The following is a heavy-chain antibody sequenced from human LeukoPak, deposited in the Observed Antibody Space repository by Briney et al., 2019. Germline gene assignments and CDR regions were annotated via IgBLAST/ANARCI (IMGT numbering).Heavy chain of an antibody. J-gene: IGHJ4*02. D-gene: IGHD3-10*01. CDR2: IYYSGST. V-gene: IGHV4-39*01. CDR1: GGSISSSSYY. CDR3: ARAPGYYYGSGSSFYY. Sequence: SETLSLTCTVSGGSISSSSYYWGWIRQPPGKGLEWIGTIYYSGSTYYNPSLKSRVTISVDTSKNQFSLKLSSVTAAGTAVYYCARAPGYYYGSGSSFYYWGQGTLVTVSS.